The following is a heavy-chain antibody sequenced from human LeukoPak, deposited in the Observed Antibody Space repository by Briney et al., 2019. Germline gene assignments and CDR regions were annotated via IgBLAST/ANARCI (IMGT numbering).Heavy chain of an antibody. Sequence: GGSLRLSCAASGFTFSSYSMNWVRQAPGKGLEWVSSISSSSSYIYYADSVKGRFTISRDNAKNSLYPQMNSLRAEDTAVYYCARGAATYYFDYWGRGTLVTVSS. D-gene: IGHD2-15*01. V-gene: IGHV3-21*01. CDR1: GFTFSSYS. J-gene: IGHJ4*02. CDR3: ARGAATYYFDY. CDR2: ISSSSSYI.